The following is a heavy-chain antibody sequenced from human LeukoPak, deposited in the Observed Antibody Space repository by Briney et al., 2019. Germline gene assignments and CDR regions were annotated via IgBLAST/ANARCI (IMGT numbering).Heavy chain of an antibody. CDR3: ATGPYSSSYDLDY. Sequence: GASVKVSCKVSGYTLTELSMHWVRQAPGRGLEWMGGFDPEDGETIYAQKFQGRVTMTEDTSTDTAYMELSSLRSGDTAVYYCATGPYSSSYDLDYWGQGTLVTVSS. V-gene: IGHV1-24*01. D-gene: IGHD6-13*01. CDR1: GYTLTELS. CDR2: FDPEDGET. J-gene: IGHJ4*02.